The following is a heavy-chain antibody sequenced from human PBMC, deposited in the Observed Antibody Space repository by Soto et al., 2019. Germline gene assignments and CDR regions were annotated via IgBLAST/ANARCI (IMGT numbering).Heavy chain of an antibody. V-gene: IGHV4-34*01. CDR2: INHSGST. CDR1: GGSFSGYY. J-gene: IGHJ4*02. Sequence: QVQLQQWGAGLLKPSETLSLTCAVYGGSFSGYYWSWIRQPPGKGLEWIGEINHSGSTNYNPSLKSRVTISVDTSKNQFSLNLSSVTAADTAVYYCALEARGDSNYWGQGTLVTVSS. D-gene: IGHD4-17*01. CDR3: ALEARGDSNY.